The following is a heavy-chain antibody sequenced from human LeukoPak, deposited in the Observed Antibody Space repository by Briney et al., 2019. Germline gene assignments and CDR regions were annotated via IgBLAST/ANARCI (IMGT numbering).Heavy chain of an antibody. V-gene: IGHV3-30*03. Sequence: GGSLRLSCAASGFSVSKSVMYWLRQAPGMGLDWVAATSYEGNGTFYAGSVKGRFTMSRDNANNMVYLQMNSLRQEDTALYYCASEVEALLDHWGQGTLVTVSS. J-gene: IGHJ4*02. D-gene: IGHD2-15*01. CDR1: GFSVSKSV. CDR2: TSYEGNGT. CDR3: ASEVEALLDH.